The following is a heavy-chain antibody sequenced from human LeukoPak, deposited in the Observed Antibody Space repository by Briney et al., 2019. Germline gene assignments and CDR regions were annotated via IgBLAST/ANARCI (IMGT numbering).Heavy chain of an antibody. Sequence: GGSLRLSCAASGFTVSSNYMSWVRQAPGKGLEWVSVIYSGGSTYYADSVKGRFTISRDNSKNTLYLQMNSLRAEDTAVYYCARALIEYYDFWSGYPSPNYYYMDVWGKGTTVTVSS. J-gene: IGHJ6*03. V-gene: IGHV3-53*01. CDR1: GFTVSSNY. CDR2: IYSGGST. D-gene: IGHD3-3*01. CDR3: ARALIEYYDFWSGYPSPNYYYMDV.